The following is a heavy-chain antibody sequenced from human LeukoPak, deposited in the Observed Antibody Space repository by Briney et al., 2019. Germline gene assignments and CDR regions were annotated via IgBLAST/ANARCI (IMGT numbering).Heavy chain of an antibody. CDR1: GGSLSSGGYY. Sequence: SETLTLTCTVSGGSLSSGGYYWIWLPQHPGKGLECIGYINYSGSTYHNPSIKSRDTISVYTSKNQFSLKLSSVTAADTAVYYCARGTTAMATSLFDYWGQGTLVTVSS. CDR3: ARGTTAMATSLFDY. V-gene: IGHV4-31*03. J-gene: IGHJ4*02. CDR2: INYSGST. D-gene: IGHD5-18*01.